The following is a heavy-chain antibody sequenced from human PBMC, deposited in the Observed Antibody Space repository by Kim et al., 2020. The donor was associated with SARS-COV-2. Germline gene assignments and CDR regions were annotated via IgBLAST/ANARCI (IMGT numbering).Heavy chain of an antibody. V-gene: IGHV3-48*03. CDR3: ARESLFSHGDYLQTASYFDY. J-gene: IGHJ4*02. CDR1: GFTFSSYE. Sequence: GGSLRLSCAASGFTFSSYEMNWVRQAPGKGLEWVSYISSSGSTIYYADSVKGRFTISRDNAKNSLYLQMNSLRAEDTAVYYCARESLFSHGDYLQTASYFDYWGQGTLVTVSS. CDR2: ISSSGSTI. D-gene: IGHD4-17*01.